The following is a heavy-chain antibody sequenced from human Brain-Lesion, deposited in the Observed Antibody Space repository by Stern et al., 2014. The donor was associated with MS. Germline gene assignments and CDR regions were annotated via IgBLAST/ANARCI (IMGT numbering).Heavy chain of an antibody. CDR2: IYYSGST. Sequence: QLQLQESGPGLVKPSETLSLTCTVSGGSISSSSYYWGWIRQPPGKGLEWIGSIYYSGSTYYNPSLKSRLTISGATSTNQVSLKLSSVTAADTAVYYCARGTYYYDSDWGQGTLVTVSS. V-gene: IGHV4-39*01. CDR3: ARGTYYYDSD. CDR1: GGSISSSSYY. J-gene: IGHJ4*02. D-gene: IGHD3-22*01.